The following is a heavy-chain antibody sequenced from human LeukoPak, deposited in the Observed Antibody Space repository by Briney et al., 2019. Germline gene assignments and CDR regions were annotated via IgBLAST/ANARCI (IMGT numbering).Heavy chain of an antibody. CDR1: GFTFSSYA. CDR3: AKGGSDPGYYFDY. CDR2: ISGSGGST. J-gene: IGHJ4*02. Sequence: GGSLRLSCAASGFTFSSYAMSWVRQAPGKGLEWVSAISGSGGSTYHADSVKGRFTISRDNSKNTLYLQMNSLRAEDTAVYYCAKGGSDPGYYFDYWGQGTLVTVSS. V-gene: IGHV3-23*01.